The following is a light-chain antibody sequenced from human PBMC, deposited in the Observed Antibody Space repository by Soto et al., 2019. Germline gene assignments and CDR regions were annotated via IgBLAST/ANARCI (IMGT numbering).Light chain of an antibody. Sequence: DIQMTQSPSTLSASVGDGGSITCRASQNINNLLAWYQHKPGKAPKLLIYDASSLESGVPSRFSGSGSGTEFTLTISSLQPDDFATYYCQQYNSLFGQGTKVDVK. CDR1: QNINNL. CDR3: QQYNSL. J-gene: IGKJ1*01. CDR2: DAS. V-gene: IGKV1-5*01.